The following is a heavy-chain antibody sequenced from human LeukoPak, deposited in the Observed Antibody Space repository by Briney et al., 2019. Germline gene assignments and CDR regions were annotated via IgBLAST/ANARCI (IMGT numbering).Heavy chain of an antibody. CDR2: IKKDGSEK. J-gene: IGHJ4*02. D-gene: IGHD3-16*01. CDR3: ARDLPYDYVWGSPAFDY. Sequence: GGSLRLSCAASGFPFNAYWMTWVRQAPGKGLEWVANIKKDGSEKYYVDSVKGRFTISRDNAKNSLYLQMNSLRAEDTAVYYCARDLPYDYVWGSPAFDYWGQGTLVTVSS. V-gene: IGHV3-7*03. CDR1: GFPFNAYW.